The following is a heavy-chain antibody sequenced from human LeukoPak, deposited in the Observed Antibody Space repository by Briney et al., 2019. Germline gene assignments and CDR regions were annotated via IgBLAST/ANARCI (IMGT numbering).Heavy chain of an antibody. J-gene: IGHJ6*03. V-gene: IGHV3-20*04. CDR3: AKDAYGGNSIYYYYMDV. Sequence: GGSLRLSCAASGFIVSQNYMSWVRQAPGKGLEWVSGINWNGGSTGYADSVKGRFTISRDNAKNSLYLQMNSLRAEDTALYYCAKDAYGGNSIYYYYMDVWGKGTTVTISS. D-gene: IGHD4-23*01. CDR2: INWNGGST. CDR1: GFIVSQNY.